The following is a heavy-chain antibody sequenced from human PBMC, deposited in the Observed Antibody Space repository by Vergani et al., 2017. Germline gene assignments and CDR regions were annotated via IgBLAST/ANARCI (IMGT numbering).Heavy chain of an antibody. CDR3: ARDHVRSRYDSSGYYSDY. Sequence: EVQLVESGGGLVQPGGSLRLSCAASGFTFSSYWMSWVRQAPGKGLEWVANIKQDGSDKYYVDSVKGRFTISRDNAKNSLYLQMNSLRAEDTAVYYCARDHVRSRYDSSGYYSDYWGQGTLVTVSS. D-gene: IGHD3-22*01. CDR1: GFTFSSYW. J-gene: IGHJ4*02. V-gene: IGHV3-7*03. CDR2: IKQDGSDK.